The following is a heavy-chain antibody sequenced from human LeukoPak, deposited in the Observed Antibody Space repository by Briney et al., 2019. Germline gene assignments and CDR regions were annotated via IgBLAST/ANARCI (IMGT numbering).Heavy chain of an antibody. CDR3: ARDRPHYDILTGYNDY. D-gene: IGHD3-9*01. Sequence: SETLSLTCTVSGGSISSSSYYWGWIRQPPGKGLEWIGSIYYSGSTYYNPSLKSRVTISVDTSKNQFSLKLSSVTAADTAVYYCARDRPHYDILTGYNDYWGQGTLVTVSS. CDR1: GGSISSSSYY. CDR2: IYYSGST. J-gene: IGHJ4*02. V-gene: IGHV4-39*07.